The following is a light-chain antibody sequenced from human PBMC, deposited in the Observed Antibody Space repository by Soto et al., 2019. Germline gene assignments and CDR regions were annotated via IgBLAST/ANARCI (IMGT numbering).Light chain of an antibody. V-gene: IGLV2-14*01. CDR1: NSDVGGYNF. J-gene: IGLJ2*01. Sequence: QSALTQPASVSGSPGQSITISCTGTNSDVGGYNFVSWYQQHPSKAPKLIIYDVSNRPSGVSARFSGSKSGNTASLTISGLQAEDEADYYCSSYTSTSTVVFGGGTKLTVL. CDR3: SSYTSTSTVV. CDR2: DVS.